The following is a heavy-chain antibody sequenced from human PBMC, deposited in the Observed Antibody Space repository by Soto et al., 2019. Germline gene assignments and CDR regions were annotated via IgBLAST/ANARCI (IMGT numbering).Heavy chain of an antibody. CDR2: ISAYNGNT. Sequence: ASVKVSCKASGYTFTSYGISWVRQAPGQGLEWMGWISAYNGNTNYAQKLQGRVTMTTDTSTSTAYMELRSLRSDDTAVYYCARSIGISSTSRRPWFDPWGQGTLVTVSS. CDR3: ARSIGISSTSRRPWFDP. V-gene: IGHV1-18*01. D-gene: IGHD2-2*01. J-gene: IGHJ5*02. CDR1: GYTFTSYG.